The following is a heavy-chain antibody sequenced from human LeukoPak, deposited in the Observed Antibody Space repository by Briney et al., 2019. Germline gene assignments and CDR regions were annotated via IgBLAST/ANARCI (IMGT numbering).Heavy chain of an antibody. CDR1: EYSLSDLS. Sequence: ASVKVSCKISEYSLSDLSIHWVRETPGAGLEWMGGFDSENNKMVYSQKFQGRLTLTEDTSADTAYMELTSLRSEDTAVYFCATDRVYRSSGRSWGFFDYWGQGTLVIVSS. J-gene: IGHJ4*02. CDR3: ATDRVYRSSGRSWGFFDY. V-gene: IGHV1-24*01. D-gene: IGHD6-19*01. CDR2: FDSENNKM.